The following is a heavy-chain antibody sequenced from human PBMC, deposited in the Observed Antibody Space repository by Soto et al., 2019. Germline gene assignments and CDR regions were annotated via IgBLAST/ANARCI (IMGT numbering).Heavy chain of an antibody. CDR1: GYNFTSYW. CDR2: IYPGDSDT. J-gene: IGHJ6*02. Sequence: PAASLKISCRGSGYNFTSYWIGWVRHMPGKDLEWMGIIYPGDSDTRYSPSFQGQGTISADKSISTAYLQWSSLKASDTAMYYCARSVVGVVPGPAGYSMDVWAQGSTVIGSS. V-gene: IGHV5-51*01. CDR3: ARSVVGVVPGPAGYSMDV. D-gene: IGHD1-26*01.